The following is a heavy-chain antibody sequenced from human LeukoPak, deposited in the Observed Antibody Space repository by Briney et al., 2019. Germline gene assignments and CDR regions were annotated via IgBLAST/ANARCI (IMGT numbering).Heavy chain of an antibody. D-gene: IGHD2-21*02. CDR2: IRYDGSNK. J-gene: IGHJ3*02. V-gene: IGHV3-30*02. CDR1: GFTFSSYG. Sequence: PGGSLRLSCAASGFTFSSYGMHWVRQAPGKGLEWVAFIRYDGSNKYYADSVKGRFTISRDNSKNTPYLQMNSLRAEDTAVYYCAKCGGDCSDDAFDIWGQGTMVTVSS. CDR3: AKCGGDCSDDAFDI.